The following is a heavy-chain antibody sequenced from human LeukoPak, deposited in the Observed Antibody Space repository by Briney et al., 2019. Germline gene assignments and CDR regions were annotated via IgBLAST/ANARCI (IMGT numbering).Heavy chain of an antibody. CDR3: ARDTYDSSGYYRDY. J-gene: IGHJ4*02. Sequence: ASVRVSCKASGYTFTSYGISWVRQAPGQGLEWMGWISAYNGNTNYAQKLQGRVTMTTDTSTSTAYMELRSLRSDDTAVYYCARDTYDSSGYYRDYWGQGTLVTVSS. V-gene: IGHV1-18*01. D-gene: IGHD3-22*01. CDR1: GYTFTSYG. CDR2: ISAYNGNT.